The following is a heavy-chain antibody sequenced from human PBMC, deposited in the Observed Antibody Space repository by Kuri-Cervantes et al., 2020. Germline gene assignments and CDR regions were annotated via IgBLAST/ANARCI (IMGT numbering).Heavy chain of an antibody. Sequence: ESLKISCAVFGYSISSGYFWGWIRQPPGKGLEWIGIIYHSGSTYYNPSLKSRVTISVDTSKSQFSLKLSSVTAADTAVYLCARHAGLSVKHFDYWGQGTLVTVSS. CDR3: ARHAGLSVKHFDY. CDR1: GYSISSGYF. J-gene: IGHJ4*02. V-gene: IGHV4-38-2*01. CDR2: IYHSGST. D-gene: IGHD4-17*01.